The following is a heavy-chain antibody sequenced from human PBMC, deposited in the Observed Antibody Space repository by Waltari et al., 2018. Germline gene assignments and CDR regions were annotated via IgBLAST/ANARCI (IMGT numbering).Heavy chain of an antibody. D-gene: IGHD2-15*01. Sequence: QVQLQESGPGLVKPSETLSLTCAVSGYSIRSGYYWGWIRQPPGKGLEWIGSIYHSGSTYYNPSLKSRVTISVDTSKNQFSLKLSSVTAADTAVYYCARAYCSGGSCYGIDYWGQGTLVTVSS. V-gene: IGHV4-38-2*01. J-gene: IGHJ4*02. CDR2: IYHSGST. CDR3: ARAYCSGGSCYGIDY. CDR1: GYSIRSGYY.